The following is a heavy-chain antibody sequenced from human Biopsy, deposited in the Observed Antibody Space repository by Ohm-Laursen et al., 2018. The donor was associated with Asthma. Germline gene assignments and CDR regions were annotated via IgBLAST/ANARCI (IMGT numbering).Heavy chain of an antibody. CDR2: IYSGGTS. CDR1: GFAVSRDH. CDR3: ARAYGGSFFSGSFDI. J-gene: IGHJ3*02. Sequence: GSLRLSCAASGFAVSRDHMFWVRQAPGKGLEWVSVIYSGGTSHTADSVRGRFTISRDYSKNTLYLQMHSLRAEDTAVYYYARAYGGSFFSGSFDIWGQGTMVTVSS. D-gene: IGHD4-23*01. V-gene: IGHV3-53*01.